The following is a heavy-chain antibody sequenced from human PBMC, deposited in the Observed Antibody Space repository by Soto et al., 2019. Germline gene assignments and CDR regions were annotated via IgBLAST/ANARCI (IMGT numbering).Heavy chain of an antibody. CDR1: GFTFTTAW. CDR3: ARDFPIHYGSRSPDAFDI. CDR2: IKSKTDGGTP. D-gene: IGHD3-10*01. V-gene: IGHV3-15*07. Sequence: GGSLRLSCAASGFTFTTAWINWVRQAPGKGLEWVGRIKSKTDGGTPDFAAPVRGRFAISRDNAKNSLYLQMNSLRAEDTAVYYCARDFPIHYGSRSPDAFDIWGQGTLVTVSS. J-gene: IGHJ3*02.